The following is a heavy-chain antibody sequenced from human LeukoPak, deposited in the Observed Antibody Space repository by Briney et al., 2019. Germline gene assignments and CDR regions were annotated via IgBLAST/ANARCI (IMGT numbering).Heavy chain of an antibody. CDR1: GFTFSSYE. CDR2: ISGGGSTM. V-gene: IGHV3-48*03. D-gene: IGHD3-16*01. Sequence: GGSLRLSCAASGFTFSSYEMNWVRQAPGKGLEWVSYISGGGSTMFYADSVKGRFTISRDNAKNSLYLQMNSLRAEDTAVYYCARTCDGDHARWGVHWG. J-gene: IGHJ1*01. CDR3: ARTCDGDHARWGVH.